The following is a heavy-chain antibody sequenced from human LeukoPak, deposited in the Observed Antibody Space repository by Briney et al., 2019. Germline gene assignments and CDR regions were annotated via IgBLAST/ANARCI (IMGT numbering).Heavy chain of an antibody. V-gene: IGHV1-8*01. D-gene: IGHD2-15*01. Sequence: ASVKVSCKASGYTFTSYDINWVRQATGQGLEWMGWMNPNSGNTGYAQKFQARVSMTRNTSISTAYMELSSPRSEDTAVCYCTRGLVVLSATSWAFDIWGHGTMVTVSS. CDR3: TRGLVVLSATSWAFDI. J-gene: IGHJ3*02. CDR1: GYTFTSYD. CDR2: MNPNSGNT.